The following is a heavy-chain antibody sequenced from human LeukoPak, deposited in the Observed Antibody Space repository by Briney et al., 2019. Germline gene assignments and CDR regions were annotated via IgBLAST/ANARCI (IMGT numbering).Heavy chain of an antibody. J-gene: IGHJ6*03. D-gene: IGHD3/OR15-3a*01. CDR2: ISGSGDRI. Sequence: GGSLRLSCVASGFTFSSYAMSWVRQAPGKGLEWASSISGSGDRIYYADSVKGRFTISRDTSKNTLYLQMNSLRAEDTAVYHCAKMGYDFWGGSRRYMDVWGKGTTVTVSS. CDR3: AKMGYDFWGGSRRYMDV. CDR1: GFTFSSYA. V-gene: IGHV3-23*01.